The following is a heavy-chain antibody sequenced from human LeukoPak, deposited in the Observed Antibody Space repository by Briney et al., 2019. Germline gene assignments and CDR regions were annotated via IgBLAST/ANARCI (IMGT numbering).Heavy chain of an antibody. CDR3: ARDGSGIAVAGRLLYFDY. CDR1: GFTFSSYS. CDR2: ISSSSSYI. V-gene: IGHV3-21*01. J-gene: IGHJ4*02. Sequence: PGGSLRLSCAASGFTFSSYSMNWVRQAPGKGLEWVSSISSSSSYIYYADSVKGRFTISRDNAKNSLYLQMTSLRAEDTAVYCRARDGSGIAVAGRLLYFDYWGQGTLATVSS. D-gene: IGHD6-19*01.